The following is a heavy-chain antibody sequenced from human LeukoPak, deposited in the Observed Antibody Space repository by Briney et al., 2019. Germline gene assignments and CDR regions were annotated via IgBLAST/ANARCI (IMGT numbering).Heavy chain of an antibody. CDR3: ASPAGVNPILGYTNGWYFRT. V-gene: IGHV3-30*02. CDR1: GFTFSSYD. D-gene: IGHD6-19*01. CDR2: IRYDGNNK. Sequence: GGSLRLSCAASGFTFSSYDIHWVRQAPGKGLEWVAFIRYDGNNKYYADSVKGRFTISRDNAKNSLYLQMNSLRAEDTAVYYCASPAGVNPILGYTNGWYFRTWGQGTLVTVSS. J-gene: IGHJ5*02.